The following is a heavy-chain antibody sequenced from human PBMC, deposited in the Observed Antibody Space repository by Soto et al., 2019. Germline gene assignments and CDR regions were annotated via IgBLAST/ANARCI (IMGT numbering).Heavy chain of an antibody. Sequence: RASVKVSCKASGGTFSSYAISWVRQAPGQGLEWMGGIIPIFGTANYAQKFQGRVTITADESTSTAYMELSSLRSEDTAVYYCARADIYDSSGYYGYWGQGTLVTVSS. CDR2: IIPIFGTA. J-gene: IGHJ4*02. CDR1: GGTFSSYA. CDR3: ARADIYDSSGYYGY. D-gene: IGHD3-22*01. V-gene: IGHV1-69*13.